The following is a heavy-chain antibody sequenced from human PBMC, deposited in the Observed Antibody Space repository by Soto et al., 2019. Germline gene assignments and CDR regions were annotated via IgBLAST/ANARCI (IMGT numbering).Heavy chain of an antibody. D-gene: IGHD2-2*01. V-gene: IGHV1-69*13. CDR3: ARSGVPSRFDP. J-gene: IGHJ5*02. Sequence: GASVKVSCKASGGTFSSYAISWARQAPGQGLEWMGGIIPIFGTANYAQKFQGRVTINADESTSTAYMELSSLRSEDTAVYYCARSGVPSRFDPWGQGTLVTVSS. CDR1: GGTFSSYA. CDR2: IIPIFGTA.